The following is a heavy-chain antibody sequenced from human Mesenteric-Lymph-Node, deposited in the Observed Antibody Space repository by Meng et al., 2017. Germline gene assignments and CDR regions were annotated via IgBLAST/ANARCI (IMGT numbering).Heavy chain of an antibody. Sequence: GESLKISCAASGFTLSSYSMNWVRQAPGKGLEWVSSISGSSIYIDYADSVMGRLTISRDNAKNSLYLQMNSLRAEDTAVYYCARGVALVDRPQYSSGWYNYWGQGTLVTVSS. CDR1: GFTLSSYS. D-gene: IGHD6-19*01. CDR3: ARGVALVDRPQYSSGWYNY. CDR2: ISGSSIYI. J-gene: IGHJ4*02. V-gene: IGHV3-21*01.